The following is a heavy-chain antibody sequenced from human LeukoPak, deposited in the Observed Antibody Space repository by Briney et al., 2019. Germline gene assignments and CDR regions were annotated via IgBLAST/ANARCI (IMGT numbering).Heavy chain of an antibody. D-gene: IGHD1-1*01. V-gene: IGHV3-66*01. CDR2: IYSGGST. Sequence: SGGSLRLSCAASGFTVSSNYMSWVRQAPGKGLEWVSVIYSGGSTYYADSVKGRFTISRDNSKNTLYLQMNSLRAEDTAVYYCAKDGFIGNNWYAFAYWGQGSLVTVSS. CDR3: AKDGFIGNNWYAFAY. J-gene: IGHJ4*02. CDR1: GFTVSSNY.